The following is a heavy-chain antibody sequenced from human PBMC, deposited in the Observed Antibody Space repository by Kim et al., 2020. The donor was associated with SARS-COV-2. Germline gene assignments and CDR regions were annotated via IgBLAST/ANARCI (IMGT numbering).Heavy chain of an antibody. CDR3: AKAYEGRMSGSYIYGMDV. D-gene: IGHD1-26*01. V-gene: IGHV3-23*01. J-gene: IGHJ6*02. Sequence: KGRFTISRDNSKNTLYLQMNSLRAEDTAVYYCAKAYEGRMSGSYIYGMDVWGQGTTVPSP.